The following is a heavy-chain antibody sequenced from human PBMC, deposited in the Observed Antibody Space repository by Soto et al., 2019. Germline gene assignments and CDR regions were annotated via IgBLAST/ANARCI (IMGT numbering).Heavy chain of an antibody. CDR1: GFTFSDYW. V-gene: IGHV3-7*05. J-gene: IGHJ4*02. Sequence: VQLVESGGGLVQPGGSLRLSCVASGFTFSDYWMSWVRQAPGKGLECVANIKTDGSEKYYVDPVKGRFTISRDNAKNSLYLQMNSLRAEDTAVYYCASSMGRGGNDYWGQGTLVAVSS. CDR2: IKTDGSEK. D-gene: IGHD3-10*01. CDR3: ASSMGRGGNDY.